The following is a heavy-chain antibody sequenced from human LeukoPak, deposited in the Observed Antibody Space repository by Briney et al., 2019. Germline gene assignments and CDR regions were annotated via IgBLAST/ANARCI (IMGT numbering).Heavy chain of an antibody. Sequence: SETLSLTCTVSGGSISSSSYYWGWIRQPPGKGLEWIGSIYYSGSTYYNPSLKSRVTISVDTSKNQFSLKLSSVTAADTAVYYCARHYIGLARRGKRSDAFDIWGQGTMVTVSS. J-gene: IGHJ3*02. D-gene: IGHD6-6*01. CDR2: IYYSGST. V-gene: IGHV4-39*01. CDR3: ARHYIGLARRGKRSDAFDI. CDR1: GGSISSSSYY.